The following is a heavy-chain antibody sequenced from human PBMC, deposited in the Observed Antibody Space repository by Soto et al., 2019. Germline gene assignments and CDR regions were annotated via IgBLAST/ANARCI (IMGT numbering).Heavy chain of an antibody. CDR1: GDTLTELS. CDR3: ATRPILYNWIYSFDY. Sequence: GASVKVSSKASGDTLTELSMHLLRQTPGKGLEWMGGFDPEDGETIYAQKFQGRVTMTEDTSTDTAYMELSSLRSEDTAVYYCATRPILYNWIYSFDYWGQGTLVTVSS. J-gene: IGHJ4*02. V-gene: IGHV1-24*01. D-gene: IGHD1-20*01. CDR2: FDPEDGET.